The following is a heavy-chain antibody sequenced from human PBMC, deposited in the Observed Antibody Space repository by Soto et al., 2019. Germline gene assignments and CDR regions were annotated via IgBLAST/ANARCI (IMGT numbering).Heavy chain of an antibody. D-gene: IGHD5-12*01. V-gene: IGHV3-9*01. Sequence: EVQLVASGGGLVQPGRSLRLSCAASGFTFDDYAMHWVRQAPGKGLEGVAGISWNSGSIGYADSVKGRFTISRDNAKNSMDLQMISLRAEDTALYYCAKDRHGYNRPGATDAFDIWGQGTMVTVSS. CDR3: AKDRHGYNRPGATDAFDI. J-gene: IGHJ3*02. CDR1: GFTFDDYA. CDR2: ISWNSGSI.